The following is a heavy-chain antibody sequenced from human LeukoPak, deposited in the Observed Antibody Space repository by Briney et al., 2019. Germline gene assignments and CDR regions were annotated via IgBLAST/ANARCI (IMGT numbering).Heavy chain of an antibody. CDR2: ISGSGGST. CDR1: GFTFSSYA. Sequence: GGSLRLSCAASGFTFSSYAVSWVRQAPGKGLEWVSAISGSGGSTYYADSVKGRFTISRDNSKNTLYLQMNSLRAEDTAVYYCAKDRDDILTGYYPDAFDIWGQGTMVTVSS. J-gene: IGHJ3*02. D-gene: IGHD3-9*01. CDR3: AKDRDDILTGYYPDAFDI. V-gene: IGHV3-23*01.